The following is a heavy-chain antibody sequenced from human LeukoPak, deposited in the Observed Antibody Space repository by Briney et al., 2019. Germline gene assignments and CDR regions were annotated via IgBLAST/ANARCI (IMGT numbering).Heavy chain of an antibody. CDR3: ARQISDYYYYYMDV. CDR1: GDSISSYY. D-gene: IGHD2/OR15-2a*01. V-gene: IGHV4-59*08. J-gene: IGHJ6*03. Sequence: PSETLPLTCTVSGDSISSYYWSWIRQPPGKGLEWIGYIYYSGSTNYNPSLKSRVTISVDTSKNQFSLKLNSVTAADTAMYYCARQISDYYYYYMDVWGEGITVTVSS. CDR2: IYYSGST.